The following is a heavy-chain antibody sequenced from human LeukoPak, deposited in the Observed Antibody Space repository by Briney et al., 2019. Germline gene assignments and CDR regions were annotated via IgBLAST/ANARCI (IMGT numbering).Heavy chain of an antibody. Sequence: SVKVSCKASGGIFTSYTISWVRQAPGQGLEWMGRVVPLLGIANYAQKFQGRVTIVAEKSTRTVYMQLSGLTSEDTAIYYCVRDDAGCAYAAGDYWGQGTLVTVSS. CDR1: GGIFTSYT. J-gene: IGHJ4*02. V-gene: IGHV1-69*04. CDR2: VVPLLGIA. CDR3: VRDDAGCAYAAGDY. D-gene: IGHD2-8*02.